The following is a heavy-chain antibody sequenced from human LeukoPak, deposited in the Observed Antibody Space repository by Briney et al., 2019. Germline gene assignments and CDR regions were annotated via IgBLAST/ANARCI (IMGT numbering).Heavy chain of an antibody. J-gene: IGHJ4*02. CDR2: ILDNGIT. CDR3: VRYKGVGRTERFDS. D-gene: IGHD1-26*01. CDR1: GFIVSSTY. V-gene: IGHV3-53*01. Sequence: GGSLRLSCAVSGFIVSSTYMTWVRQAPGKGLQWVSVILDNGITTYADSVKGRFSISRDNYKNTVYLQMNSLSVDDTPVHYCVRYKGVGRTERFDSWGPGTLVTVSS.